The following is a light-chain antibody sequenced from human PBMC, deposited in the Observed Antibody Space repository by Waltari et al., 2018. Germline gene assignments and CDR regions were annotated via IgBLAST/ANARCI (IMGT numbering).Light chain of an antibody. CDR3: QQGGSFPFT. J-gene: IGKJ3*01. CDR1: QDISSR. CDR2: DTS. Sequence: DIQMTQSPSSVSASVGDRVTVTCRASQDISSRLAWYQQQPGKAPRLLVYDTSTLQSGVPSRFSGSGSGTDFTLTISSLQPEDSATYSCQQGGSFPFTFGPGTEVNI. V-gene: IGKV1-12*01.